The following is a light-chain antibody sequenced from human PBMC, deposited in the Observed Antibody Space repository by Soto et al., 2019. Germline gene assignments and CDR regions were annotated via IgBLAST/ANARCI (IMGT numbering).Light chain of an antibody. CDR2: GAS. J-gene: IGKJ3*01. CDR3: QQYGSSPRFT. V-gene: IGKV3-20*01. CDR1: QSVSSSY. Sequence: EIVLTQSPGTLSLSPGERATLFCRASQSVSSSYLAWYQQKPGQAPRLLIYGASSRATGIPDRFSGSGSGTDFTLTISRLGPEDFAVYYCQQYGSSPRFTFGPGTKVDIK.